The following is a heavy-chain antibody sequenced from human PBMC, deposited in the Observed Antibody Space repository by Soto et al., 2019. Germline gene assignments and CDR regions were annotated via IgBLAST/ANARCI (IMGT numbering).Heavy chain of an antibody. CDR3: ARGISGLRTTVNRGGMDV. CDR1: GGSISSGGYY. Sequence: QVQLQESGPRLVKPSQTLSLTCTVSGGSISSGGYYWSWIRQHPGKGLEWIGYIYYSGSTYYNPSLNSRVTISVDTSKNQFSLKLSSVTAADTAVYYCARGISGLRTTVNRGGMDVWGQGTTVTVSS. V-gene: IGHV4-31*03. D-gene: IGHD4-17*01. J-gene: IGHJ6*02. CDR2: IYYSGST.